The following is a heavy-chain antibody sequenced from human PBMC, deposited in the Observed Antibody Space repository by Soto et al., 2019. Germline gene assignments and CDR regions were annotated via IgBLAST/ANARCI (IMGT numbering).Heavy chain of an antibody. CDR3: ARCGAAAAHDDN. Sequence: QVRLKESGPGLVKPSKTLSPTCDVPGVSISENHWSWIRQPPGKGLEWVANVPFSGSTTYNPSLAPRLNISCDMSKSQVYLQLTSVTAADTAVYYCARCGAAAAHDDNWGRGVLVTVSS. V-gene: IGHV4-59*01. J-gene: IGHJ4*01. CDR2: VPFSGST. CDR1: GVSISENH. D-gene: IGHD6-13*01.